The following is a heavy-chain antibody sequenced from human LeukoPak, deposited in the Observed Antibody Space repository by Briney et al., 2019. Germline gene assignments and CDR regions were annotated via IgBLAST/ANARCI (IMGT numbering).Heavy chain of an antibody. CDR2: INSDGSST. CDR3: ARDGSGYYYLNNWFDP. J-gene: IGHJ5*02. Sequence: GGSLRLSCAASGFTFSSYWMSWVRQAPGKGLVWVSRINSDGSSTSYADSVKGRFTISRDNAKNTLYLQMNSLRAEDTAVYYCARDGSGYYYLNNWFDPWGQGTLVTVSS. D-gene: IGHD3-22*01. V-gene: IGHV3-74*01. CDR1: GFTFSSYW.